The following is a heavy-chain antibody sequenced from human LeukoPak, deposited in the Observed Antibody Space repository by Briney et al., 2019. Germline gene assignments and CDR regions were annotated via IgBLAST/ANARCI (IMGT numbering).Heavy chain of an antibody. CDR2: INPSGGST. Sequence: ASVKVSCKASGYTFTSYAMNWVRQAPGQGLEWMGIINPSGGSTTYAQKFQGRVTMTRDTSTSTVYMELSSLRSEDTPVYYCARASGPLTLRYFDWLFAWGQGTLVTVSS. J-gene: IGHJ5*02. CDR3: ARASGPLTLRYFDWLFA. CDR1: GYTFTSYA. D-gene: IGHD3-9*01. V-gene: IGHV1-46*01.